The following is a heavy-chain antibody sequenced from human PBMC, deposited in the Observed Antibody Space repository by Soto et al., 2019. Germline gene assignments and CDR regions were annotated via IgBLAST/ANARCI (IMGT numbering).Heavy chain of an antibody. CDR3: ARDIVGTPGY. D-gene: IGHD5-12*01. V-gene: IGHV4-4*07. CDR2: IYNRGST. J-gene: IGHJ4*02. CDR1: GVSISGYY. Sequence: SETLSLTCTVSGVSISGYYWSWIRQPAGKGLEWIGRIYNRGSTNYIPSLKSRLTISMDTSKNQLSLRLTSVTAADTAVYYCARDIVGTPGYWGQGALVTVSS.